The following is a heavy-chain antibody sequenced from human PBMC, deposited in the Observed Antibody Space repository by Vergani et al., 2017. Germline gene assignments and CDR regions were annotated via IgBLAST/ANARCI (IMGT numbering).Heavy chain of an antibody. V-gene: IGHV3-30*03. CDR1: RFTFSSYG. J-gene: IGHJ4*02. Sequence: VQLVESGGGVVQPGRSLRLSCAASRFTFSSYGMHWVRQAPGKGLEWVAVISYDGSNKYYADSVKGRFTISRDNSKNTLYLQMNSLRAEDTAVYYCTYPRGYSYGPFDYWGQGTLVTVSS. CDR3: TYPRGYSYGPFDY. D-gene: IGHD5-18*01. CDR2: ISYDGSNK.